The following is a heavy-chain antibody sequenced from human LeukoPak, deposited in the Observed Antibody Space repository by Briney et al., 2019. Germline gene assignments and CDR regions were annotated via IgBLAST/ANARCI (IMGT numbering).Heavy chain of an antibody. Sequence: TSETLSLTCTVSGGSISNYYWSWIRQPPGKGLEWIGSIYHSGSTYYNPSLKSRVTISVDTSKNQFSLKLSSVTAADTAVYYCARAPTLYYYYYYMDVWGKGTTVTVSS. CDR3: ARAPTLYYYYYYMDV. CDR1: GGSISNYY. V-gene: IGHV4-38-2*02. J-gene: IGHJ6*03. CDR2: IYHSGST.